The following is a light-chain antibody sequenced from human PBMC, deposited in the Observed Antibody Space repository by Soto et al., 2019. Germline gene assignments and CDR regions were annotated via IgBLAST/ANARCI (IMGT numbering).Light chain of an antibody. CDR3: SSYSISTAYL. J-gene: IGLJ1*01. V-gene: IGLV2-14*01. Sequence: QSALTQPASVSGSPGQSITISCTGTSXDVGGYDYVSWYQIHPGKAPRLMVFEVSNRPSGVSYRFSGSKSGNTASLTISGLQAEDEADYFCSSYSISTAYLFGPGTKVTVL. CDR1: SXDVGGYDY. CDR2: EVS.